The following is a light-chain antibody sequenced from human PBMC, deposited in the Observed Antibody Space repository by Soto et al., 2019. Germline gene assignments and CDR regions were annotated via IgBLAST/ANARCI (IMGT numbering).Light chain of an antibody. Sequence: DIQMTQSPSSLSASVGDRVTITCQASQDISNYLNWYQQKPGKAPKLLIYDASNLETGVPSRFSGRGSGTDFTFTISSLQPEDFATYYCQQSYSTPQWTFGQGTKVDIK. CDR1: QDISNY. CDR2: DAS. CDR3: QQSYSTPQWT. V-gene: IGKV1-33*01. J-gene: IGKJ1*01.